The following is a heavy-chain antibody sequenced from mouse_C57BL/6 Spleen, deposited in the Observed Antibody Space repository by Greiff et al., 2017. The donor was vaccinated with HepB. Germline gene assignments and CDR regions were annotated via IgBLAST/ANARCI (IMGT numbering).Heavy chain of an antibody. CDR2: ISYDGSN. Sequence: EVQLQESGPGLVKPSQSLSLTCSVTGYSITSGYYWNWIRQFPGNKLEWMGYISYDGSNNYNPSLKNRISITRDTSKNQFFLTLNSVTTEDTATYYCAGGNWEILFAYWGQGTLVTVSA. J-gene: IGHJ3*01. CDR3: AGGNWEILFAY. D-gene: IGHD4-1*01. CDR1: GYSITSGYY. V-gene: IGHV3-6*01.